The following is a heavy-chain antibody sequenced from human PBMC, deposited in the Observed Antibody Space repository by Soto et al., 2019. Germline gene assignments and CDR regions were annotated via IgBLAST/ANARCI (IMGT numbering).Heavy chain of an antibody. V-gene: IGHV3-64*01. D-gene: IGHD3-10*01. CDR3: ARNTAASYYYGSGSPPGYYMDV. J-gene: IGHJ6*03. CDR2: ISSNGGST. CDR1: GFTFSSYA. Sequence: LRLSCAASGFTFSSYAMHWVRQAPGKGLEYVSAISSNGGSTYYANSVKGRFTISRDNSKNTLYLQMGSLRAEDMAVYYCARNTAASYYYGSGSPPGYYMDVWGKGTTVTVSS.